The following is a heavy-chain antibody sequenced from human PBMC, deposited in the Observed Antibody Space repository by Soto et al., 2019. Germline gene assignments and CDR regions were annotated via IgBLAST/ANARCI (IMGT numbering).Heavy chain of an antibody. D-gene: IGHD3-9*01. Sequence: GGSLRLSCAASGFTFSSYAMSWVRQAPGKGLEWVSAISGSGGSTYYADSVKGRFTISRDNSKNTLYLQMNSLRAEDTAVYYCAKIPPHYDILTGYYNLPYYYMDVWGKGTTVTVSS. V-gene: IGHV3-23*01. CDR1: GFTFSSYA. J-gene: IGHJ6*03. CDR3: AKIPPHYDILTGYYNLPYYYMDV. CDR2: ISGSGGST.